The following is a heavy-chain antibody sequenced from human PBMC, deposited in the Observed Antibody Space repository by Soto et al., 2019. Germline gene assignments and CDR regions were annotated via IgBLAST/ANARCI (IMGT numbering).Heavy chain of an antibody. D-gene: IGHD2-21*02. V-gene: IGHV3-23*01. CDR2: VSGSGGGT. Sequence: VQLLESGGGLVQPGGSLTLSCAASGFTFNTYGMTWVRQAPGKGLEWVSTVSGSGGGTYYADSVKGRFTISRVNSKNTMYLQMSNLRAEDTAVYFCAGIGPYCGGDCYPDFDFWGLGTPVTVSS. CDR1: GFTFNTYG. J-gene: IGHJ4*02. CDR3: AGIGPYCGGDCYPDFDF.